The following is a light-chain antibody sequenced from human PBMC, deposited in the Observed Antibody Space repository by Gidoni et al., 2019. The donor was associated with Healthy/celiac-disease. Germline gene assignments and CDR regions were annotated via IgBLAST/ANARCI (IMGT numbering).Light chain of an antibody. Sequence: QSALTQPRSVSGSPGQSVTISCTGPSSDVGGYNYFSWYQQHPGKAPKLMIYDVSKRPSGVPDRFSGSKSGNTASLTISVLQAEDEADYYCCSYAGSYTLGVFGTGTKVTVL. J-gene: IGLJ1*01. CDR2: DVS. V-gene: IGLV2-11*01. CDR1: SSDVGGYNY. CDR3: CSYAGSYTLGV.